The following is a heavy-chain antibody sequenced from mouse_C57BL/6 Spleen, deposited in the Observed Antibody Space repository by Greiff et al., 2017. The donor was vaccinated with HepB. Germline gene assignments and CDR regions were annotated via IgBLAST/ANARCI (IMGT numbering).Heavy chain of an antibody. D-gene: IGHD2-12*01. V-gene: IGHV1-55*01. CDR2: IYPGSGST. CDR3: ARGSYSPFAY. CDR1: GYTFTSYW. Sequence: VQRRRAGAELVKPVSGVRVSCKASGYTFTSYWITWVKQRPGQGLEWIGDIYPGSGSTNYNEKFKSKATLTVDTSSSTAYMQLSSLTSEDSAVYYCARGSYSPFAYWGQGTLVTVSA. J-gene: IGHJ3*01.